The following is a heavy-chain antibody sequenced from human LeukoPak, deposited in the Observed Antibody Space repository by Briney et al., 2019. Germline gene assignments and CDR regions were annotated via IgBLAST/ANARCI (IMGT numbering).Heavy chain of an antibody. CDR1: GFTFSAYH. J-gene: IGHJ4*02. V-gene: IGHV3-48*01. CDR2: ISTDSGTL. D-gene: IGHD3-16*02. CDR3: ARGTAGYHSSYFDY. Sequence: GGSLRLSCASSGFTFSAYHMNWVRQAPGKGLEWISFISTDSGTLYYADSVKGRFTISRDNAANSLYLQMNSLRAEDTAVYYCARGTAGYHSSYFDYWGQGTLVAVSS.